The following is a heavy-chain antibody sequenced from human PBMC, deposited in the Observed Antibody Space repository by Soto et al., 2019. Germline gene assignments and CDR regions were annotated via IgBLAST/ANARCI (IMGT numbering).Heavy chain of an antibody. CDR1: GFTFSSSA. CDR2: ISGDGDHT. D-gene: IGHD3-10*01. J-gene: IGHJ4*02. CDR3: AKGSQPMVY. V-gene: IGHV3-23*01. Sequence: EVRLLESGGGLVQPGGSLRLSCAASGFTFSSSAMTWVRQAPGKGLEWVSAISGDGDHTYYADSVKGRFTISRDNSKNTLYLQVNSLSAEDTAVYFCAKGSQPMVYWGQGTLVTVSS.